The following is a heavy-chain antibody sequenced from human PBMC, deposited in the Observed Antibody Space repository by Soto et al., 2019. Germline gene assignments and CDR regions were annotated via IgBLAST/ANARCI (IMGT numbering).Heavy chain of an antibody. V-gene: IGHV3-48*01. J-gene: IGHJ4*02. Sequence: EVHLVESGGGLVQPGGSLRLSCAASGFTFSSYSMNWVRQAPGKGLEWISYISSGSSAIYYADSVKGRITISRDSARSSLYLQINPQRAEDTAVYYCARDAGYKYGPQYYFDYWGQGTLVTVSS. CDR1: GFTFSSYS. CDR3: ARDAGYKYGPQYYFDY. CDR2: ISSGSSAI. D-gene: IGHD1-20*01.